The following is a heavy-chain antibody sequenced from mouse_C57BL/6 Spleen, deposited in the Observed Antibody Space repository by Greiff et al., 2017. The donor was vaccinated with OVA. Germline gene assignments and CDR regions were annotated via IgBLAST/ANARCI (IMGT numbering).Heavy chain of an antibody. V-gene: IGHV5-16*01. D-gene: IGHD2-4*01. CDR3: ARVGDYGWFAY. CDR2: INYDGSST. CDR1: GFTFSDYY. Sequence: EVHLVESEGGLVQPGSSMKLSCTASGFTFSDYYMAWVRQVPEKGLEWVANINYDGSSTYYLDSLKSRFIISRDNAKNILYLQMSSLKSEDTATYYCARVGDYGWFAYWGQGTLVTVSA. J-gene: IGHJ3*01.